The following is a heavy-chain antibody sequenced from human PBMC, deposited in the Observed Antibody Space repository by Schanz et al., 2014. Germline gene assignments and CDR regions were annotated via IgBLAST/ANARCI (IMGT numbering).Heavy chain of an antibody. CDR3: AKIERNED. CDR2: ISGDHRNT. CDR1: GFTFSTHA. J-gene: IGHJ4*02. D-gene: IGHD1-1*01. V-gene: IGHV3-23*04. Sequence: VQLVESGGGLIQPGGSLRLSCAASGFTFSTHAKSWVRQAPGKGLEWVSSISGDHRNTFYADSVKGRFTISRDNSKNTLYLQMNSLRPEDTAVYFCAKIERNEDWGQGTLVTVSS.